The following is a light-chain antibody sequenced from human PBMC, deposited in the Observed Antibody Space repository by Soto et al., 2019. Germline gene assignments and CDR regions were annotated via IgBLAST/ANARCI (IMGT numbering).Light chain of an antibody. J-gene: IGKJ1*01. CDR2: GAS. Sequence: EIVLTQSPGTLSLSPGERATLSCRASQSVSSSYLAWYQQKTGQAPRLLIYGASIRATGMPDRFSGSGSGTDFTLTISRLEPEDFAVYYCQQYGSSPQTFGQGTKVEIK. CDR1: QSVSSSY. CDR3: QQYGSSPQT. V-gene: IGKV3-20*01.